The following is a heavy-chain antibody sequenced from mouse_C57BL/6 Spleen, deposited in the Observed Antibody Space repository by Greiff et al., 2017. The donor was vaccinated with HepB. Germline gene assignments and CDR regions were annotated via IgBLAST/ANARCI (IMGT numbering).Heavy chain of an antibody. Sequence: QVQLQQSGAELMKPGASVKLSCKATGYTFTGYWIEWVKQRPGHGLEWIGEILPGSGSTNYNEKFKGKATFTAATSSNTAYMQLSSLTTEDSAIYYCARSGGFYYDYDVGYFDVWGTGTTVTVSS. J-gene: IGHJ1*03. CDR1: GYTFTGYW. CDR3: ARSGGFYYDYDVGYFDV. V-gene: IGHV1-9*01. D-gene: IGHD2-4*01. CDR2: ILPGSGST.